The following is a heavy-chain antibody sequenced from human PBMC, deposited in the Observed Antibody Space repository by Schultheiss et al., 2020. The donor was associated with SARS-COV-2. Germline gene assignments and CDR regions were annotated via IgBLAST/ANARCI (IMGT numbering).Heavy chain of an antibody. Sequence: GESLKISCKGSGYSFTSYWIGWVRQMPGKGLEWMGIIYPGDSDTRYSPSLQGQVTISADKSISTAYLQWSSLKASDTAMYYCARQVEAGATLYLINAPYFDYWGQGTLVTVSS. D-gene: IGHD1-26*01. CDR1: GYSFTSYW. V-gene: IGHV5-51*01. J-gene: IGHJ4*02. CDR2: IYPGDSDT. CDR3: ARQVEAGATLYLINAPYFDY.